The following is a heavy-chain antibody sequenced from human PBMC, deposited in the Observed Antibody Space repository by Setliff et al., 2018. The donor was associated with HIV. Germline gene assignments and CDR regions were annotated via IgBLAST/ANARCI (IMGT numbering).Heavy chain of an antibody. CDR1: GFTFSIYA. Sequence: GGSLRLSCAASGFTFSIYAMTWVRRVPGKGLEWLSYISGNYKSYADSVKGRFTISRDNSENTLYLQMDGLRAEDTAVYYCAKDKGGYNWNYFDYWGPGTQVTVSS. CDR2: ISGNYK. V-gene: IGHV3-21*05. D-gene: IGHD1-20*01. CDR3: AKDKGGYNWNYFDY. J-gene: IGHJ4*02.